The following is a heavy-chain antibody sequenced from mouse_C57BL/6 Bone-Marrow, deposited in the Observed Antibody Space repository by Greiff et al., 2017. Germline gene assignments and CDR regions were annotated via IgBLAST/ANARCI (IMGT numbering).Heavy chain of an antibody. V-gene: IGHV5-16*01. Sequence: EVQLMESEGGLVQPGSSMKLSCTASGFTFSDYYMAWVRQVPEKGLEWVANINYDGSSTYYLDSLKSRFIISRDNAKNILYLQMSSLKSEDTATYYCAREDRPWYFDVWGTGTTVTVSS. J-gene: IGHJ1*03. CDR1: GFTFSDYY. CDR2: INYDGSST. CDR3: AREDRPWYFDV.